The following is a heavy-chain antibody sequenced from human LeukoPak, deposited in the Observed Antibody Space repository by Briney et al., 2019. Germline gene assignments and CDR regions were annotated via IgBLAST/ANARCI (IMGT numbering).Heavy chain of an antibody. J-gene: IGHJ4*02. CDR1: GGSIGSGDYY. CDR2: IYYSGST. D-gene: IGHD3-3*01. Sequence: PSETLSLTCTVSGGSIGSGDYYWSWIRQPPGKCLEWIGYIYYSGSTYYNPSLKSRVTISVDTSKNQFSLKLSSVTAADTAVYYSARQGYYDFWSGYYAFDYWGQGTLVTVSS. CDR3: ARQGYYDFWSGYYAFDY. V-gene: IGHV4-30-4*08.